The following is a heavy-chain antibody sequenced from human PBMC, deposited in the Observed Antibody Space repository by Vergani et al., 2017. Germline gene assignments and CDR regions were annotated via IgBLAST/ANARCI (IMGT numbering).Heavy chain of an antibody. V-gene: IGHV4-39*01. CDR1: GGSITYGAFY. J-gene: IGHJ5*02. CDR3: ARCFRDEGMIYGGTVENWFDP. Sequence: QLQLQESGPGLVKPSETLSLTCTVSGGSITYGAFYWGWIRQSPGKGLEWIGSIYYSENKFYNPSLEGRVTLSIDTTKNQFSLKLKSVTAADTAVYYCARCFRDEGMIYGGTVENWFDPWGQGTLVTVSS. CDR2: IYYSENK. D-gene: IGHD3-22*01.